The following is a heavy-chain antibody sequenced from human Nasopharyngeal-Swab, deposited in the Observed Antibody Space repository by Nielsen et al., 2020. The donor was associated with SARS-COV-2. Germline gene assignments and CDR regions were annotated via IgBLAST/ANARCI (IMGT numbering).Heavy chain of an antibody. CDR1: GFTFSSYA. CDR2: ISGSGGST. CDR3: AKPDKGTHDY. D-gene: IGHD1-1*01. V-gene: IGHV3-23*01. J-gene: IGHJ4*02. Sequence: GESLKISCAASGFTFSSYAMSWVRQAPGKGLEWASAISGSGGSTYYADSVKGRFTIPRDNSKNTLYLQMNSLRAEDTAVYYCAKPDKGTHDYWGQGTLVTVSS.